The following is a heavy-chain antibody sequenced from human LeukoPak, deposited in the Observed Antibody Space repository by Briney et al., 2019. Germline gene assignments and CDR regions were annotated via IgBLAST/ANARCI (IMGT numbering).Heavy chain of an antibody. V-gene: IGHV4-39*01. J-gene: IGHJ4*02. CDR1: RGSITSSSHN. D-gene: IGHD3-9*01. CDR3: ARHTTYYDVLTGIPGFYFDF. CDR2: ASSSGTS. Sequence: PSETLSLTCTVSRGSITSSSHNWGWIRQPPGKGPEWIGSASSSGTSNHSPSLKSRLTLSIDTSKSQFSLNLRSVTAADTAIYYCARHTTYYDVLTGIPGFYFDFWGQGSLVTVTP.